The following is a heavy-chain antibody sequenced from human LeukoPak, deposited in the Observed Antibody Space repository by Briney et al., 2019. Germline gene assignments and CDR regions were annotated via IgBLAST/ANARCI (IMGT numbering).Heavy chain of an antibody. V-gene: IGHV3-33*01. CDR1: GFTLTTYG. D-gene: IGHD5-12*01. J-gene: IGHJ5*02. CDR2: IWFDGTNK. Sequence: GGSLRLSCAASGFTLTTYGVHWVRQAPGKGLEWVGVIWFDGTNKYYADSVKGRFTISRDNSKNTVYLQMSSLRADDTAVYYCARDLYSGYDHAGWFDPWGQGTLVTVSS. CDR3: ARDLYSGYDHAGWFDP.